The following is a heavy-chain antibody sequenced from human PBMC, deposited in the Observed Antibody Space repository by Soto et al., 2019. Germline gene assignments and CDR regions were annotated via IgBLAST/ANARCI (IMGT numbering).Heavy chain of an antibody. CDR3: EKDQNYDFWSGYYGTFDY. Sequence: GGSLRLSCAASGFTFSSYAMSWVRQAPGKGLEWVSAISGSGGSTYYADSVKGRFTISRDNSKNTLYLQMNSLRAEDTAVSYCEKDQNYDFWSGYYGTFDYWGQGTLVTVSS. D-gene: IGHD3-3*01. J-gene: IGHJ4*02. CDR1: GFTFSSYA. V-gene: IGHV3-23*01. CDR2: ISGSGGST.